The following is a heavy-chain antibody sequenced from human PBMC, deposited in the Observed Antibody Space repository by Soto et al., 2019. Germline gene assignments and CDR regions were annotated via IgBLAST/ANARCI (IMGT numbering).Heavy chain of an antibody. J-gene: IGHJ4*02. CDR3: ASERQDSYGGYNY. Sequence: QVQLVESGGGVVQPGRSLRLSCVASGFTFSSYGMHWVRQAPGKGLEWVAVIWYDGSNKYYADSVKGRFTISRDNSKNTLYLQMNSLRAEDTAVYYCASERQDSYGGYNYWGQGTLVTVSS. CDR2: IWYDGSNK. CDR1: GFTFSSYG. D-gene: IGHD5-12*01. V-gene: IGHV3-33*01.